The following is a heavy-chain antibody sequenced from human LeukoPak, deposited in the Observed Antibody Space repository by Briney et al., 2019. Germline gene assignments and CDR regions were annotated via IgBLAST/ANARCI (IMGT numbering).Heavy chain of an antibody. Sequence: PGGSLRLSCEASGFTFSNVWMNWVRQAPGKGLEWIGRIKTKTEGGTTEYIAPVKGRFTISRDDSKNTVYLQMNSLQTEDTAPYYCVTRVRSTGDYWGQGTLVTVSS. CDR3: VTRVRSTGDY. CDR2: IKTKTEGGTT. CDR1: GFTFSNVW. V-gene: IGHV3-15*01. J-gene: IGHJ4*02. D-gene: IGHD3-10*01.